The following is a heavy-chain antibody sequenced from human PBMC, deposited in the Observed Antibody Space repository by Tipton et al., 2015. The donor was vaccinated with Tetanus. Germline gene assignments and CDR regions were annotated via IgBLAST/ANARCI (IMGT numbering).Heavy chain of an antibody. CDR2: ISGSGGIT. V-gene: IGHV3-23*01. CDR3: ARHRRPDIAVGPAIDGFDP. J-gene: IGHJ5*02. Sequence: SLRLSCTASGFSLSSYAMSWVRQAPGKGLEWVSGISGSGGITYYADSGRGRFTISSDNSKHTVHLEMNSLRAEDTAVYYCARHRRPDIAVGPAIDGFDPGGQGTLVPVSS. D-gene: IGHD2-2*01. CDR1: GFSLSSYA.